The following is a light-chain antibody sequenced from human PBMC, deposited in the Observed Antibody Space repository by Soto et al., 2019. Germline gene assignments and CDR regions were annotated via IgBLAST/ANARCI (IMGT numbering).Light chain of an antibody. Sequence: DIQMTQSPSSLSASVGDRVTITCRASQSITTYLNWYRQKPGKAPKLLIYAASSLQSGVPSRFSGSGSGTDFTLTISNLQPEDFATYFCQQSYSTPLTFGGGTKVDI. CDR2: AAS. J-gene: IGKJ4*01. CDR3: QQSYSTPLT. V-gene: IGKV1-39*01. CDR1: QSITTY.